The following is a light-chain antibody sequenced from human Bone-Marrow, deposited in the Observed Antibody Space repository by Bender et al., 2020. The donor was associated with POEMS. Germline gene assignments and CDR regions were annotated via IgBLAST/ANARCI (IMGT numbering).Light chain of an antibody. J-gene: IGLJ2*01. CDR1: KLGEEY. CDR2: QDT. V-gene: IGLV3-1*01. Sequence: SSVLTQPPSVSVSPGQTATITCSGEKLGEEYACWYQQKPGQSPVVVIYQDTKRPSGIPERFSGSTSGNTASLTISGTQTMDEADYYCQSWGSNTAVFGGGTKLTVL. CDR3: QSWGSNTAV.